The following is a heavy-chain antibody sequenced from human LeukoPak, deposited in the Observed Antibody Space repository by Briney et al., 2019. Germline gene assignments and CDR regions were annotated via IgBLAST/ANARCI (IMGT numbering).Heavy chain of an antibody. Sequence: GGSLRLSCAASGFTFSSYGMHWVRQAPGKGLEWVAVISYDGSNKYYADSVKGRFTISRDNSKNTLYLQMNSLRAEDTAVYHCASIAARHDPGYFDYWGQGTLVTVSS. J-gene: IGHJ4*02. CDR1: GFTFSSYG. CDR2: ISYDGSNK. CDR3: ASIAARHDPGYFDY. V-gene: IGHV3-30*03. D-gene: IGHD6-6*01.